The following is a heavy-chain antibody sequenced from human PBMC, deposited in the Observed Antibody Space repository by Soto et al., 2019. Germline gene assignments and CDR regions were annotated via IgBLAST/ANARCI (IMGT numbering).Heavy chain of an antibody. Sequence: SVKVSCKXSGYTFTSYAMHLVRQAPGQRLEWMGWINAGNSNTKYSQKFQGRVTITRDTSASTAYMELSSLRSEDPAVYYCARRYYAGGMDVWGQGTTVTVSS. CDR2: INAGNSNT. CDR1: GYTFTSYA. D-gene: IGHD3-10*01. CDR3: ARRYYAGGMDV. J-gene: IGHJ6*02. V-gene: IGHV1-3*01.